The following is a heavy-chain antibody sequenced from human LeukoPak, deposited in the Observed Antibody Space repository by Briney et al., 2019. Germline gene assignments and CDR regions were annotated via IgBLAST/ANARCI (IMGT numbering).Heavy chain of an antibody. CDR1: GFTLSNYA. D-gene: IGHD3-16*01. CDR2: VSGSGGGT. CDR3: AKALGGYDFDY. J-gene: IGHJ4*02. V-gene: IGHV3-23*01. Sequence: GGSLRLSCAASGFTLSNYAMSWVRQAPGKGLEWVSLVSGSGGGTHYANSVKGRFTISRDNSKNTLFLQMNSLRAEDTAVYYCAKALGGYDFDYWGQGTLVTVSS.